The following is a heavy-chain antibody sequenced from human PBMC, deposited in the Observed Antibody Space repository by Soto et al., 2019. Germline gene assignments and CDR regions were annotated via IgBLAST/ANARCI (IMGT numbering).Heavy chain of an antibody. CDR3: AREPKQNYDSSPWNGGFDS. D-gene: IGHD3-22*01. CDR2: IYYTGNN. J-gene: IGHJ4*02. V-gene: IGHV4-30-4*01. CDR1: GDSISSPHYY. Sequence: QVHLQESGPGLVKPSQTLSLSCAVSGDSISSPHYYWTWIRQPPGKGLEWVGYIYYTGNNFYNPALKSRVATSVDPSTNQCSLKLAYVTDEDTAVYFCAREPKQNYDSSPWNGGFDSWGPGTLVTVSS.